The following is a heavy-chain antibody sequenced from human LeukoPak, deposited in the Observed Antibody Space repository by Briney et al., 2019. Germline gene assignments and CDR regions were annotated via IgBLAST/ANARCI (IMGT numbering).Heavy chain of an antibody. J-gene: IGHJ5*02. V-gene: IGHV4-30-2*01. D-gene: IGHD3-10*01. Sequence: SQTLSLTCTVSGGSISSGGYYWSWIRQPPGKGLEWIGYIYHSGSTCYNPSLKSRVTISVDRSKNQFSLKLSSVTAADTAVYYCARTMYYYGSGSYYTFDPWGQGTLVTVSS. CDR2: IYHSGST. CDR3: ARTMYYYGSGSYYTFDP. CDR1: GGSISSGGYY.